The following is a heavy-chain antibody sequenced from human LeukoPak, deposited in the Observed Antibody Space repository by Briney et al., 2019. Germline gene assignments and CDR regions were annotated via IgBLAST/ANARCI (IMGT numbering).Heavy chain of an antibody. V-gene: IGHV1-8*03. D-gene: IGHD2-21*02. Sequence: ASVKVSCKASGYTFNNYDINWVRQATGQGLEWMGWMNPNSGNTGYAQKFQGRVTITMDTSRSTAYMELSSLRSEDTAVYFCAREIEGYSDFYSFGRPDNYWFDPWGQGTLITVSS. J-gene: IGHJ5*02. CDR1: GYTFNNYD. CDR3: AREIEGYSDFYSFGRPDNYWFDP. CDR2: MNPNSGNT.